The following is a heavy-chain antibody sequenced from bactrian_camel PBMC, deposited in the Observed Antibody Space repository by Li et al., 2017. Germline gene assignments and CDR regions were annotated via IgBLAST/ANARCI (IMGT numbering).Heavy chain of an antibody. CDR1: GATYNLCS. Sequence: QVQLVESGGGSVQAGGSLRLPCAASGATYNLCSMGWYRQAPGNECELVSTISSDGSTYYADSVRGRFTISLDSSKNTLLLEMNSLKPEDTAIYYCAARIRGAYPPCRTSPDDYGTWGQGTQVTVS. D-gene: IGHD1*01. CDR2: ISSDGST. V-gene: IGHV3S53*01. CDR3: AARIRGAYPPCRTSPDDYGT. J-gene: IGHJ6*01.